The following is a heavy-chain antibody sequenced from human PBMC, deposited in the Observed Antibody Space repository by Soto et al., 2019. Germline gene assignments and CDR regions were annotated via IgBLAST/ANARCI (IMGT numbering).Heavy chain of an antibody. D-gene: IGHD5-18*01. J-gene: IGHJ6*02. CDR2: IKHDGSEI. CDR1: GFGFSGYS. CDR3: VRVGWGYSYGKCMDG. Sequence: GGSLRLSCLASGFGFSGYSMHWVRQAPSKGLDWVAVIKHDGSEIYYADSVKDRFTISKDDSKNTLHLQMNALRVDDTALYYCVRVGWGYSYGKCMDGWCPGPLLTVFS. V-gene: IGHV3-30-3*01.